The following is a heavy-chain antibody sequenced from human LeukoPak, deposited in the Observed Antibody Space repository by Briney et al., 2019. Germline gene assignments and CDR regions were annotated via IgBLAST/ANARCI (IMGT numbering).Heavy chain of an antibody. J-gene: IGHJ4*02. CDR2: IYPGDSDN. Sequence: GESLKISCKGSGCSFTTYWIGWVRQMPGKGLEWMGIIYPGDSDNRYSPSLQGQVTISADKSISTAYLQWSSLKASDTAMYYCARRGGWDYDSSGYLFDYWGQGTLVTVSS. D-gene: IGHD3-22*01. CDR1: GCSFTTYW. CDR3: ARRGGWDYDSSGYLFDY. V-gene: IGHV5-51*01.